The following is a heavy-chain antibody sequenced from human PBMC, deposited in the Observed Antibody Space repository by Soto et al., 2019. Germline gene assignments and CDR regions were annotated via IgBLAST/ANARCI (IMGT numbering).Heavy chain of an antibody. CDR2: INPSGGST. CDR1: GYTFTSYY. D-gene: IGHD3-3*01. CDR3: ATGELRFLEWLSPYGMDV. J-gene: IGHJ6*02. V-gene: IGHV1-46*01. Sequence: ASVKVSCKASGYTFTSYYMHWVRQAPGQGLEWMGIINPSGGSTSYAQKFQGRVTMTRDTSTSTVYMELSSLRSEDTAVYYCATGELRFLEWLSPYGMDVWGQGTTVTVSS.